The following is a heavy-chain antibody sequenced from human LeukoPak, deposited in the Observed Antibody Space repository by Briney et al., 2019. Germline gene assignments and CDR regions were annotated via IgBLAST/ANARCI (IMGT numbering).Heavy chain of an antibody. CDR2: ISGSGGST. CDR3: ANPGYSSGWLLIDY. D-gene: IGHD6-19*01. J-gene: IGHJ4*02. CDR1: GFTFSSYA. Sequence: GGSLRLSCAASGFTFSSYAMSWVRQAPGKGLEWVSAISGSGGSTYYADSVKGRFTISRDNSKNTLYLQMNSLRAEDTAVYYCANPGYSSGWLLIDYWGQGTLVTVSS. V-gene: IGHV3-23*01.